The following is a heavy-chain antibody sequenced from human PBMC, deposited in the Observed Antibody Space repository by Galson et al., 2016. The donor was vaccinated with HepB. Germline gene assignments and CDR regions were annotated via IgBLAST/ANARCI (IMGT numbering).Heavy chain of an antibody. CDR3: AREERRNNYYFDY. V-gene: IGHV3-48*01. Sequence: LSLSCAASGFTFSSYWMSWVRQAPGKGLQWVSYISVSSSTIYYADSVKGRFTISRDNDKNSLYLQMSSLRAEDTAVYYCAREERRNNYYFDYWGQGTLVTVSS. CDR1: GFTFSSYW. J-gene: IGHJ4*02. CDR2: ISVSSSTI. D-gene: IGHD3-10*01.